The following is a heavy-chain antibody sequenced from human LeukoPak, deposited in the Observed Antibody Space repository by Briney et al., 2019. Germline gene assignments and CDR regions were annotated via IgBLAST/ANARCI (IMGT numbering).Heavy chain of an antibody. D-gene: IGHD3-9*01. Sequence: SVKVSCKASGGTFSSYAISWVRQAPGQGLEWMGGIIPIFVTGNYAQKFQGRVTITADKSTRTAFMELSSLRSEDTAVYYCARMEYYDILTGYYKEGSHFDYWGQGTLVTVSS. V-gene: IGHV1-69*06. CDR3: ARMEYYDILTGYYKEGSHFDY. CDR1: GGTFSSYA. J-gene: IGHJ4*02. CDR2: IIPIFVTG.